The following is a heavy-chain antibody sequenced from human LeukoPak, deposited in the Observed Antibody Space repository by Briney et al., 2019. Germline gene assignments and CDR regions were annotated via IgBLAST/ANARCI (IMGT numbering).Heavy chain of an antibody. V-gene: IGHV3-9*03. CDR3: VRATGSYFDY. J-gene: IGHJ4*02. CDR2: ISWNSGTI. CDR1: GFTFDDYA. Sequence: GGSLRLSCEASGFTFDDYAMHWVRQAPGKGLEWVSTISWNSGTIDYADSVKGRFTISRDNAKNSLYLQLNSLRPDDMALYYCVRATGSYFDYWGQGALVTVSS. D-gene: IGHD3-10*01.